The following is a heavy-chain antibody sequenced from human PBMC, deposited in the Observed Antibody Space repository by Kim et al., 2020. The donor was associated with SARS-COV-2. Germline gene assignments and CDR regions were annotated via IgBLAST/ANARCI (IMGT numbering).Heavy chain of an antibody. CDR1: GDSVSSTSVT. D-gene: IGHD3-16*01. CDR2: TYYRSKWYN. CDR3: ARGGGDRSLDY. V-gene: IGHV6-1*01. Sequence: SQTLSLTCAISGDSVSSTSVTWNWIRQSPSRGLEWLGRTYYRSKWYNDYAVSVKSRITINPDTSKNQFSLQVNSVTPEDTAVYYCARGGGDRSLDYWGQGTLVSVSS. J-gene: IGHJ4*02.